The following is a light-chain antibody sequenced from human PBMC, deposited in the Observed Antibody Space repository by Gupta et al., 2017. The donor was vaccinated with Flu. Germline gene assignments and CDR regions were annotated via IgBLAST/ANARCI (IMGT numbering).Light chain of an antibody. J-gene: IGKJ2*02. CDR1: QSLVYKNGITY. CDR2: EFS. V-gene: IGKV2-30*01. Sequence: DVVMSQSPLSLSVTLGQAVSISCRSSQSLVYKNGITYLTWFQQRPGQSPRLLIYEFSNRDSVVPDRFSGSGSVTDFTLKISRVEADDVGFYYCMRGTHPWTFGQGTRLDI. CDR3: MRGTHPWT.